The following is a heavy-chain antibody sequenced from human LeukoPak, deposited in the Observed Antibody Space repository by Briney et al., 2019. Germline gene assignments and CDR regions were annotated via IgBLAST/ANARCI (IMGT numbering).Heavy chain of an antibody. CDR1: EYTFTVYY. CDR2: INPGSGGT. D-gene: IGHD6-19*01. J-gene: IGHJ4*02. CDR3: AGPIAVAGWFDY. V-gene: IGHV1-2*02. Sequence: ASVKVSCKASEYTFTVYYMHWVRQAPGQGLEWLGWINPGSGGTNYAQKFQGRVTMTRDTSISTAYMELSRLRSDDTAVYYCAGPIAVAGWFDYWGQGTLVTVSS.